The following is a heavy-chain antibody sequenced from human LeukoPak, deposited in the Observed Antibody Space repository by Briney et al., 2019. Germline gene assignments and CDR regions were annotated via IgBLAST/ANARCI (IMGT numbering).Heavy chain of an antibody. J-gene: IGHJ6*02. V-gene: IGHV3-53*01. CDR2: IYSGGST. D-gene: IGHD3-3*01. CDR3: ARSAVYYDFWSGYYGYYGMDV. Sequence: GSLRLSCEASGFTFSTYAMSWVRQAPGKGLEWVSVIYSGGSTYYADSVKGRFTISRDNSKNTLYLQMNSLRAEDTAVYYCARSAVYYDFWSGYYGYYGMDVWGQGTTVTVSS. CDR1: GFTFSTYA.